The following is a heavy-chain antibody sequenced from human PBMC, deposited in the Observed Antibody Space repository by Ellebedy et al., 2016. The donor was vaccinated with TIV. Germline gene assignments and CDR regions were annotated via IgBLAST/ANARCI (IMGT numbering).Heavy chain of an antibody. V-gene: IGHV4-59*12. J-gene: IGHJ4*02. Sequence: SETLSLTCTVSGGSISSYYWSWIRQPPGKGLEWIGYIYYSGSTNYNPSLKSRVTISVDTSKNQFSLKLSSVTAADTAVYYCAGPSGSVRGVTKGGASSWGQGTLVTVSS. CDR3: AGPSGSVRGVTKGGASS. D-gene: IGHD3-10*01. CDR2: IYYSGST. CDR1: GGSISSYY.